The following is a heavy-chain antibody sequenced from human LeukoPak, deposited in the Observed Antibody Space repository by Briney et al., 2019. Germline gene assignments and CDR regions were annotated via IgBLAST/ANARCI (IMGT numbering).Heavy chain of an antibody. CDR1: GFTFSDYA. Sequence: PGGSLRLSCAASGFTFSDYAMHWVRQAPGKGLEWVAVLSYGGTNNYYADSVKGRFTISRDNSKNTMFLQMNSLRAEDTAVYHCARDRSGYANDAFDFWGQGTMVTVSS. D-gene: IGHD3-3*01. CDR2: LSYGGTNN. J-gene: IGHJ3*01. V-gene: IGHV3-30-3*01. CDR3: ARDRSGYANDAFDF.